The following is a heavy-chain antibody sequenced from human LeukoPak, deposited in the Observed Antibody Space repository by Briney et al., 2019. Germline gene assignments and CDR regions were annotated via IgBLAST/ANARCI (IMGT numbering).Heavy chain of an antibody. Sequence: SVKVSCKTSETHFSSDAWNWVRQAPGQGLEWMGRIIPMIGTPNYAQKFQGRVTITADQSTRTVYMELRSLRSEDTAVYFCTRDSGLMETATPYRLWGQGTLVTVSS. V-gene: IGHV1-69*11. D-gene: IGHD5-18*01. J-gene: IGHJ4*02. CDR1: ETHFSSDA. CDR2: IIPMIGTP. CDR3: TRDSGLMETATPYRL.